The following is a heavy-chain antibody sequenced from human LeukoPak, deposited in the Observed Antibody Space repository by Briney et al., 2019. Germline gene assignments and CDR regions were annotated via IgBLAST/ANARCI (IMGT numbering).Heavy chain of an antibody. D-gene: IGHD2-2*01. CDR1: GGSISSSSYY. Sequence: SETLSLTCTVSGGSISSSSYYWGWIRQPPGKGLEWIGSIYYSGSTYYNPSLKSRVTISVDTSKNQFSLKLSSVTAADTAVYYCARHELPCTSCYGGGYYMDVWGKGTTVTVSS. J-gene: IGHJ6*03. CDR3: ARHELPCTSCYGGGYYMDV. V-gene: IGHV4-39*01. CDR2: IYYSGST.